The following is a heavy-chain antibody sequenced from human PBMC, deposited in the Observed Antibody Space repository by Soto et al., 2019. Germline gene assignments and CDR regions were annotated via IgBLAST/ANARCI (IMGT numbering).Heavy chain of an antibody. CDR2: INAGNGNT. Sequence: QVPLVQSGAEVKKPGASVKVSCKASGYTFTSYAIHWVRQAPGQRLEWMGWINAGNGNTKYSQKFQDRVTITRDTSASTAYMERSSLRSEDTAVYYCARDLGGWPDYWGQGTLVTVSS. V-gene: IGHV1-3*01. J-gene: IGHJ4*02. CDR1: GYTFTSYA. CDR3: ARDLGGWPDY. D-gene: IGHD6-19*01.